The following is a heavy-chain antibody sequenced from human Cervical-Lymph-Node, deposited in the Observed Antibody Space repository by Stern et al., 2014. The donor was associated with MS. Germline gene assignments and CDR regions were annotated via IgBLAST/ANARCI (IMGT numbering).Heavy chain of an antibody. D-gene: IGHD3-16*02. Sequence: QVQLVQSGAEVKKPGASVKVSCKVSGYTLTELSMHWVRQAPGKWLEWMGGFDPEDGEAIYAQKFQGRVTMTEDTSTDTAYMELSSLRSDDTAVYYCATGPWVWGSYRYTGLWGQGTLVTVSS. CDR2: FDPEDGEA. J-gene: IGHJ4*02. V-gene: IGHV1-24*01. CDR3: ATGPWVWGSYRYTGL. CDR1: GYTLTELS.